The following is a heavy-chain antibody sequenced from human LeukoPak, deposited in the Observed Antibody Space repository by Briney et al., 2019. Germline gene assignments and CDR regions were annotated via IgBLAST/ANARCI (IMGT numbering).Heavy chain of an antibody. CDR1: GFTFDDYA. Sequence: SLRLSCAASGFTFDDYAMHWVRQAPGKGLEWVSGTSWNSGSTGYADPVKGRFTISRDNAKNSLYLQMNSLRAEDTALYYCANSIAVAGAGDYWGQGTLVTVSS. CDR3: ANSIAVAGAGDY. D-gene: IGHD6-19*01. V-gene: IGHV3-9*01. CDR2: TSWNSGST. J-gene: IGHJ4*02.